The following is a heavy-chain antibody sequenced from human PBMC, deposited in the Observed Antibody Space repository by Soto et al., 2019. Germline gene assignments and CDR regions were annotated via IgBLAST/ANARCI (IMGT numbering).Heavy chain of an antibody. J-gene: IGHJ5*01. CDR3: GRLVGNSWLDS. V-gene: IGHV6-1*01. D-gene: IGHD2-2*01. CDR2: TYYRSKWYT. Sequence: QVQLQQSGPGLVKPSQTLSLTCAISGDSVSTNSATWDWIRQSPSRGLEGPGRTYYRSKWYTDYSVSVKGRIAINPDTSNNHLSLHLNSVPPDDAAVYSCGRLVGNSWLDSWGQGTLVTVSS. CDR1: GDSVSTNSAT.